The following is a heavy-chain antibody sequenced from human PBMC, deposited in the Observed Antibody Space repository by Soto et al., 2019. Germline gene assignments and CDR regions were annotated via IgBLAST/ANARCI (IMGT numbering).Heavy chain of an antibody. CDR2: ISYDGTNK. J-gene: IGHJ5*02. D-gene: IGHD2-15*01. CDR3: ARDLSCRGGSCYPPHGWFDP. V-gene: IGHV3-30-3*01. CDR1: GFTFSSYA. Sequence: TGGSLRLSCAASGFTFSSYAMHWVRQAPGKGLKWVAVISYDGTNKNYADSVKGRFTISRDNSKNTLYLQMNSLRDEDTAVYYCARDLSCRGGSCYPPHGWFDPWGQGTLVTVSS.